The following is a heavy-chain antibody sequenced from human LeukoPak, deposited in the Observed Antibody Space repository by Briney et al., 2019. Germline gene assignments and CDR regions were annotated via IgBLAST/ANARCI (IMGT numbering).Heavy chain of an antibody. CDR1: GGSISSSSYY. Sequence: SETLSLTCSVSGGSISSSSYYWGWIRQPPGKGLEWIGSIFYSGSTCYNASLQSRVTMSVDTSKNQFSLKLTSVTAADTAVYYCARATGSSSGCYRYFDYWGQGILVTVSS. D-gene: IGHD6-19*01. CDR2: IFYSGST. CDR3: ARATGSSSGCYRYFDY. J-gene: IGHJ4*02. V-gene: IGHV4-39*01.